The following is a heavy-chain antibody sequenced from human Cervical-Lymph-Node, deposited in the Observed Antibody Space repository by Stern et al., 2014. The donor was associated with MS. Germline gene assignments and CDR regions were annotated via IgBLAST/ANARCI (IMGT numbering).Heavy chain of an antibody. CDR3: ARGGTHRYYYYSYGMDV. J-gene: IGHJ6*02. Sequence: QVQLQESGPGLVKPSETLSLTCTVSGGSVSSGSYYWSWIRQPPGKGLEWIGYIYFSGNTNYNPSLKSRVTISLDTSKNQFSLKLSSVTAADTAVYYCARGGTHRYYYYSYGMDVWGQGTTVTVSS. CDR2: IYFSGNT. CDR1: GGSVSSGSYY. D-gene: IGHD3-16*01. V-gene: IGHV4-61*01.